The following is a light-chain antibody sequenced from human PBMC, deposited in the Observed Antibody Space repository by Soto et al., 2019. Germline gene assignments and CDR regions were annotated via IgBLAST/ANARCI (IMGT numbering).Light chain of an antibody. CDR2: SNN. CDR1: SSNIGSNT. CDR3: AAWDDSLNGLYV. Sequence: QPVLTQPPSASGTPGQRVTISCSGSSSNIGSNTVNWYQQLPGTAPQLLIYSNNQRPSRVPDRFSGSKSGTSASLTISGLQSEDEADYYCAAWDDSLNGLYVFGTGTKLTVL. J-gene: IGLJ1*01. V-gene: IGLV1-44*01.